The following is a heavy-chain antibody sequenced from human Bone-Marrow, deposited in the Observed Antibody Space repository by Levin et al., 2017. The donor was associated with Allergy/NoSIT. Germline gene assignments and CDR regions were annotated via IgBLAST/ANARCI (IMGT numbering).Heavy chain of an antibody. V-gene: IGHV3-30-3*01. Sequence: LSLTCEASGFSFSHYAMHWVRQSPGKGLEWVAVISIEGDKKYYTDSVKGRFTVSRDNSKNTLHLQMNGLRPDDTAIYYCARVAAAGTTSFAFDIWGQGTKATVSS. CDR1: GFSFSHYA. CDR3: ARVAAAGTTSFAFDI. CDR2: ISIEGDKK. J-gene: IGHJ3*02. D-gene: IGHD6-13*01.